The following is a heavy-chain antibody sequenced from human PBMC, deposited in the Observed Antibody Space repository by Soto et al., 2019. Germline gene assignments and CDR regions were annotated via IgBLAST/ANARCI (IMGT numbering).Heavy chain of an antibody. CDR3: ARSRICFCSGQEGDGGWFDP. Sequence: PSETLSLTCTVSGGSISSYYWSWIRQPPGKGLEWIGYIYYSGSTNYNPSLKSRVTISVDTSKNQFSLKLSSVTAADTAVYYCARSRICFCSGQEGDGGWFDPWGQGTLVTVS. J-gene: IGHJ5*02. D-gene: IGHD3-3*01. CDR1: GGSISSYY. V-gene: IGHV4-59*08. CDR2: IYYSGST.